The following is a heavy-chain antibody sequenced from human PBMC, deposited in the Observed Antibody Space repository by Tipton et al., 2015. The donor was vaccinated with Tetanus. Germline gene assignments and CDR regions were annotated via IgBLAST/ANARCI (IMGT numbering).Heavy chain of an antibody. D-gene: IGHD1-26*01. Sequence: TLSLTCTVSGGSIRSDYWSWIRQHPGKGLEWIGDIYNSGSSYYNPSLKSRVTISVDTSKNQFSLKLNSVTAADTAVYYCARDQARGARGWNYFDYWGQGSLVTVSS. V-gene: IGHV4-31*03. CDR3: ARDQARGARGWNYFDY. CDR1: GGSIRSDY. J-gene: IGHJ4*02. CDR2: IYNSGSS.